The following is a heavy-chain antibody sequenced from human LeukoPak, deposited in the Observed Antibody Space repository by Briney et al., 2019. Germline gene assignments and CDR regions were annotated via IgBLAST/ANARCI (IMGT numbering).Heavy chain of an antibody. Sequence: PSETLSLTCTVSGRSISSYYWSWIRQPPGEGLEWIGYIYYSGSTNYNPSLKSRVTISVDTSKNQFSLKLSSVTAADTAVYYCARGEGAKQSRGVAAGKWGQGTLVTVSS. CDR3: ARGEGAKQSRGVAAGK. V-gene: IGHV4-59*01. D-gene: IGHD2-15*01. J-gene: IGHJ4*02. CDR2: IYYSGST. CDR1: GRSISSYY.